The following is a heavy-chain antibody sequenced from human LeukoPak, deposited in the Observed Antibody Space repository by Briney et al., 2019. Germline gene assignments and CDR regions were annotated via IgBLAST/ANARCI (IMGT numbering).Heavy chain of an antibody. D-gene: IGHD4/OR15-4a*01. J-gene: IGHJ5*02. V-gene: IGHV4-34*01. CDR2: INHSGGT. CDR1: GGPFSGFF. Sequence: SETLSLTCANYGGPFSGFFWSWIRQPPGKGLEWIGEINHSGGTNYNPSLKSRVTISIDASKNQFSLKLTSVTAAGTAVYYCARASSYVAAARYDPAWFGPWGQGTPVTVSS. CDR3: ARASSYVAAARYDPAWFGP.